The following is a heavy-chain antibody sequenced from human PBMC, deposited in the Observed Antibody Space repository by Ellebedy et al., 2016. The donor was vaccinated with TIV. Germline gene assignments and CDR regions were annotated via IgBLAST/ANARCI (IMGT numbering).Heavy chain of an antibody. CDR3: AKDAKVVPIYRMDV. D-gene: IGHD2-15*01. V-gene: IGHV3-23*01. J-gene: IGHJ6*02. CDR2: ISGSGDST. Sequence: GESLKISCAASGFTFSFYAMKLVRQAPGKVLEWVSAISGSGDSTYYADSVKCRFTISRDNSKNTLYLQMNSLRAEDTAVYYCAKDAKVVPIYRMDVWGQGTTVTVSS. CDR1: GFTFSFYA.